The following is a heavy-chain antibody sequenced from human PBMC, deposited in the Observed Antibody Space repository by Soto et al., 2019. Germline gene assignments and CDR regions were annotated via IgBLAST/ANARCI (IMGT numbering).Heavy chain of an antibody. V-gene: IGHV4-61*01. CDR1: GGSVSSGSYY. Sequence: PSETLSLTCTVSGGSVSSGSYYWSWIRQPPGKGLEWIGYIYYSGSTNYNPSLKSRVTISVDTSKNQFSLRLSSVTAADTAVYYCARDSGRMYYDSWSGYDYGMDVWGQGTTVTVSS. CDR3: ARDSGRMYYDSWSGYDYGMDV. CDR2: IYYSGST. J-gene: IGHJ6*02. D-gene: IGHD3-3*01.